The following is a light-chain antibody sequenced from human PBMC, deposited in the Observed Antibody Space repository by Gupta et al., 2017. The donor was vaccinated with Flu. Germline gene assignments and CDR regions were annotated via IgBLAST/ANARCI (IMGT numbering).Light chain of an antibody. J-gene: IGLJ2*01. CDR2: EVS. V-gene: IGLV2-14*01. Sequence: QSALTQPASVSGSLGQSITIPCTGTSSDIGDYKYVSWYQQFPGKAPKLMIYEVSNRPSGVSNRFSGSKSGNTASLIVSNLQPEDETFYYCSSYSSFTAHVVFGGGTNLTVL. CDR1: SSDIGDYKY. CDR3: SSYSSFTAHVV.